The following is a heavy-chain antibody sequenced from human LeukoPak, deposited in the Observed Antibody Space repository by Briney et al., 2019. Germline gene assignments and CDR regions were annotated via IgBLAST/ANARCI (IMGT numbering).Heavy chain of an antibody. V-gene: IGHV3-23*01. D-gene: IGHD3-22*01. CDR1: GFTFSSNA. J-gene: IGHJ4*02. CDR3: AKAYGSSGYFQLPIDF. Sequence: PGRSLRLSCAVSGFTFSSNAMTWVRQAPGKGLECVSAITGGGTTTYYADSVKGRFTISRDNSKNTLYLQMNSLRAEDTAVYYCAKAYGSSGYFQLPIDFWGQGTLVTVSS. CDR2: ITGGGTTT.